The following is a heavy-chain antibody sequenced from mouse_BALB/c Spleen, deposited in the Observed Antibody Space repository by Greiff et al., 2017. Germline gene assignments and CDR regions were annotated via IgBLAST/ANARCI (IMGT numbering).Heavy chain of an antibody. CDR2: ISSGSSTI. J-gene: IGHJ2*01. Sequence: EVQLVESGGGLVQPGGSRKLSCAASGFTFSSFGMHWVRQAPEKGLEWVAYISSGSSTIYYADTVKGRFTISRDNPKNTLFLQMTSLRSEDTAMYYCARWDYGSSYWGQGTTLTVSS. CDR1: GFTFSSFG. CDR3: ARWDYGSSY. D-gene: IGHD1-1*01. V-gene: IGHV5-17*02.